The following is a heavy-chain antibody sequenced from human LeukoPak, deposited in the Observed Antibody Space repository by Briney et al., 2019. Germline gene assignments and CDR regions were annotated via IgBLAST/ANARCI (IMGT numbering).Heavy chain of an antibody. D-gene: IGHD2/OR15-2a*01. V-gene: IGHV3-48*04. CDR1: GFTFSTYN. CDR3: ASFSIRTGAYYLDV. CDR2: ISPRGTTR. Sequence: GSLRLPCVASGFTFSTYNVNWVRQAPGKGLEWVSHISPRGTTRYYADSVKGRFTISRDNAKNSLYLKMSSLRVEDSAVYYCASFSIRTGAYYLDVWGKGTTVAVSS. J-gene: IGHJ6*03.